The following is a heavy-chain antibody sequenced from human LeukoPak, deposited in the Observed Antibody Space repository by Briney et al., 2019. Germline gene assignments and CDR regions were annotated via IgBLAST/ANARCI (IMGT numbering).Heavy chain of an antibody. CDR3: ARAGITIVWGDIITMYYFDY. V-gene: IGHV1-18*01. J-gene: IGHJ4*02. Sequence: ASVKVSCNASGYTFTSYGISWVRQAPGQGLELMGWISAYNGYTNYAQHLQARVTMTTDTYASTAYMELRSLRSDDTAVYFCARAGITIVWGDIITMYYFDYWGQGTLVTVSS. CDR2: ISAYNGYT. D-gene: IGHD3-10*01. CDR1: GYTFTSYG.